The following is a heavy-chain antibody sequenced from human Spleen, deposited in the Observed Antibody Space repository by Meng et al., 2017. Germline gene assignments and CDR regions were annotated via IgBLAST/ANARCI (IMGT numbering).Heavy chain of an antibody. CDR2: IYASGST. CDR1: GGSISSSSYY. D-gene: IGHD6-19*01. J-gene: IGHJ4*02. V-gene: IGHV4-61*05. CDR3: ARLSSGWGYESAYYFDY. Sequence: GSLRLSCTVSGGSISSSSYYWGWIRQPPGKGLEWIGRIYASGSTNYNPSLKSRVTMSVDTSKNQFSLKLSSVTAADTAVYYCARLSSGWGYESAYYFDYWGQGTLVTVSS.